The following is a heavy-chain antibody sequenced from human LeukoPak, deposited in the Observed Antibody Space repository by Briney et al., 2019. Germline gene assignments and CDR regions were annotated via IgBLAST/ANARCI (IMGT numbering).Heavy chain of an antibody. CDR2: INHSGSS. V-gene: IGHV4-34*01. CDR1: GGSFSGYY. Sequence: ASETLSLTCAVYGGSFSGYYWSWIRQPPGKGLEWIGEINHSGSSNYNPSLKSRVTISVDTSKNQFSLKLSSVTAADTAVYYCARGDLAGTMVRGIMKTYNWFDPWGQGTLVTVSS. D-gene: IGHD3-10*01. CDR3: ARGDLAGTMVRGIMKTYNWFDP. J-gene: IGHJ5*02.